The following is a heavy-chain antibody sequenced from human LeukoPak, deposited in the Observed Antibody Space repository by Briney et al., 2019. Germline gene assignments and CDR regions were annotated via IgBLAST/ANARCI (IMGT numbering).Heavy chain of an antibody. CDR1: GYTFTAYY. V-gene: IGHV1-2*02. D-gene: IGHD1-26*01. Sequence: ASVKVSCKASGYTFTAYYIHWVRQAPGQGLEWMGRINLNSGGTNYAQKFQGRVTMTRDTSISTAYMELSRLRSDDSAVYYCARPWEITMSERSYNWFDSWGQGTLVPVSS. J-gene: IGHJ5*01. CDR2: INLNSGGT. CDR3: ARPWEITMSERSYNWFDS.